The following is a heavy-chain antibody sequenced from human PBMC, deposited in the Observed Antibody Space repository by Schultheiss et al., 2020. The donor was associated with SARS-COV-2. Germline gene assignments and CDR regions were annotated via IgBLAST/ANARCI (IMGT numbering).Heavy chain of an antibody. J-gene: IGHJ4*02. CDR2: LSDDGLRK. Sequence: GGSLRLTCVLSGFTFSQSRIHWVRQAPGKGLEWVTFLSDDGLRKYSADSGKGRFTISRDNSRNTMYMQMNSLRAEDTAVYYCARNAARLITRAQFDYWGQGTLVTVSS. CDR3: ARNAARLITRAQFDY. CDR1: GFTFSQSR. V-gene: IGHV3-30*04. D-gene: IGHD6-6*01.